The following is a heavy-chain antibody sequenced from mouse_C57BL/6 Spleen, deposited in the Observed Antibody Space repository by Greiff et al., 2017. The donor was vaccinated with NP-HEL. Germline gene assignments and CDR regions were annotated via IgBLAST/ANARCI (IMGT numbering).Heavy chain of an antibody. CDR3: VRGRIYYDYDEAWVAY. J-gene: IGHJ3*01. D-gene: IGHD2-4*01. CDR1: GFRFHTYA. Sequence: EVQLVESGGGLVQPKGSLTPSCAASGFRFHTYAMNWVRQAPGKGLEWVARIRSHSNNDAPYYADSVKERFTISRDDSERMLYLQMNNLKTEDTAMYDCVRGRIYYDYDEAWVAYWGQGTLVTVSA. CDR2: IRSHSNNDAP. V-gene: IGHV10-1*01.